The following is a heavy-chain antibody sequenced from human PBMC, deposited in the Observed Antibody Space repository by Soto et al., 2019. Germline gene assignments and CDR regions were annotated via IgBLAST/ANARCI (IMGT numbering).Heavy chain of an antibody. J-gene: IGHJ6*02. CDR2: IWYDGSNK. Sequence: GGSLRLSCAASGFTFSSYGMQWVRQAPGKGLEWVAVIWYDGSNKYYADSVKGRFTISRDNSKNTLYLQMNSLRAEDTAVYYCARDRGIAADFYYYGMDVWGQGTTVTVSS. V-gene: IGHV3-33*01. D-gene: IGHD6-13*01. CDR3: ARDRGIAADFYYYGMDV. CDR1: GFTFSSYG.